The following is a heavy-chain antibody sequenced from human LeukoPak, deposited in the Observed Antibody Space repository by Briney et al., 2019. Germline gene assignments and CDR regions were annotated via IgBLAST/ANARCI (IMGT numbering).Heavy chain of an antibody. V-gene: IGHV3-7*01. J-gene: IGHJ4*02. CDR1: GFTFSSYW. Sequence: GGSLRLSCAASGFTFSSYWMSWVRQAPGKGLEWVANIKQDGSEKYYVDSVKGRFTISRDNAKNSLYLQMNSLRAEDTAVYYCARDSFDWLSTPSPFDYWGQGTLVTVSS. CDR3: ARDSFDWLSTPSPFDY. D-gene: IGHD3-9*01. CDR2: IKQDGSEK.